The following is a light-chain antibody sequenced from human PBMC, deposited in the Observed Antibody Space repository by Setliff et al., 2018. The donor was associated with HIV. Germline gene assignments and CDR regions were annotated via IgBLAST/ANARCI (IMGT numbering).Light chain of an antibody. V-gene: IGKV4-1*01. CDR2: WAS. Sequence: DIVMTQSPDSLALSLGERATINCKSSESVLYSLNKNYLAWYQQKPGQPPKLLIYWASTRESGVPDRFSGSGSGTDFTLTISSLQAEDVAVYYCQQYFSTLLTFGGGTKVDIK. CDR1: ESVLYSLNKNY. CDR3: QQYFSTLLT. J-gene: IGKJ4*01.